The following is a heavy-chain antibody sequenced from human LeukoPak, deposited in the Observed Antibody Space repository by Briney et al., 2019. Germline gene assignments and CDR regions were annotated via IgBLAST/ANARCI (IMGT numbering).Heavy chain of an antibody. CDR3: ARDLGGPDY. CDR1: GFTFSSYG. V-gene: IGHV3-30*03. D-gene: IGHD3-16*01. CDR2: ISYDGSNK. Sequence: GGSLRLSCAASGFTFSSYGMHWVRQAPGKGLEWVAVISYDGSNKYYADSVKGRFTISRDNSKNTLYLQMNSLRAEDTAMYYCARDLGGPDYWGQGTLVTVSS. J-gene: IGHJ4*02.